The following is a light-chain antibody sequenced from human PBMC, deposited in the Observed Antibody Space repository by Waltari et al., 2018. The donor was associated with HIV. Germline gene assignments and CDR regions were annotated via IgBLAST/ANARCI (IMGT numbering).Light chain of an antibody. CDR2: DDS. V-gene: IGLV3-21*01. J-gene: IGLJ3*02. Sequence: SYVLTQPPSVSVAPGKTARTTCGGNNIGSKSVHWYQQKPGQAPVLVIYDDSDRPSGSPERFSGSNSGNTATLTISRVEAGDEADYYCQVWESSSDHPRVFGGGTKLTVL. CDR3: QVWESSSDHPRV. CDR1: NIGSKS.